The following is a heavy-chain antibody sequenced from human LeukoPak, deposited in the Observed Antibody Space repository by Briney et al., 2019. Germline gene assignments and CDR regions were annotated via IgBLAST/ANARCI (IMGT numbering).Heavy chain of an antibody. D-gene: IGHD5-24*01. V-gene: IGHV1-2*02. CDR1: GYTFTGYY. CDR2: INPNSGDT. CDR3: ARDRGGRHGYNYLDY. Sequence: GASVKVSCTPSGYTFTGYYMHWVRQAPGQGLEWMGWINPNSGDTNYALKFQGRVTMTRDTSISTAHMELSRLRSDDTALYYCARDRGGRHGYNYLDYWGPGTLVTVSS. J-gene: IGHJ4*02.